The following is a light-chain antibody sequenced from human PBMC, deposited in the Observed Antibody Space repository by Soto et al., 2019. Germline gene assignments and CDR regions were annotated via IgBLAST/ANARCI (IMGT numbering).Light chain of an antibody. CDR2: EGS. Sequence: QSALTQPASVSRSPGQSITISCTGTSSDVGSYNLVSWYQQHPGKAPKLMIYEGSKRPSGVSNRFSGSKSGNTASLTISGLQAEDEADYYCCSYAGRVFGGGTKLTVL. J-gene: IGLJ3*02. V-gene: IGLV2-23*01. CDR3: CSYAGRV. CDR1: SSDVGSYNL.